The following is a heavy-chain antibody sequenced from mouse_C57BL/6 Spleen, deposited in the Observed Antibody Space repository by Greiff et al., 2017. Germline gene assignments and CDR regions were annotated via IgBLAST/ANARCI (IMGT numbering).Heavy chain of an antibody. J-gene: IGHJ2*01. Sequence: QVQLKESGAELVKPGASVKISCKASGYAFSSYWMNWVKQRPGKGLEWIGQIYPGDGDTNYNGKFKGKATLTADKSSSTAYMQLSSLTSEDSAVYFCARSGDYDSFDYWGQGTTLTVSS. CDR2: IYPGDGDT. CDR1: GYAFSSYW. CDR3: ARSGDYDSFDY. V-gene: IGHV1-80*01. D-gene: IGHD2-4*01.